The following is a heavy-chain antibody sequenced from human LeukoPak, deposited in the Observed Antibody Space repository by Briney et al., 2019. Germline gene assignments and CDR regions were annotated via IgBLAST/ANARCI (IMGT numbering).Heavy chain of an antibody. J-gene: IGHJ4*02. Sequence: PGGSLRLSCAASGFTFSNAWMSWVRQAPGKGLECVGRIKSKTDGGTTDYAAPVKGRFTISRDDSKNTLYLQMNSLKTEDTAVYYCTTDSDYYDSSGYSDYWGKGTLVTVSS. CDR1: GFTFSNAW. CDR2: IKSKTDGGTT. D-gene: IGHD3-22*01. CDR3: TTDSDYYDSSGYSDY. V-gene: IGHV3-15*01.